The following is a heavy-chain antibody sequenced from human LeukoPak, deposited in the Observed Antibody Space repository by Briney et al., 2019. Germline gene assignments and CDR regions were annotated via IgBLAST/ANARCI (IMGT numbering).Heavy chain of an antibody. J-gene: IGHJ3*02. Sequence: ESLKISCKGSGNNFVTYWIAWVRQMPGKGLEWMGIIYPGNSDTRYSPSFQGQVTISADKSISTAYLQWSSLKASDTAIYYCARPPAAGTFSPFDIWGQGTMVTVSS. CDR1: GNNFVTYW. V-gene: IGHV5-51*01. D-gene: IGHD6-13*01. CDR3: ARPPAAGTFSPFDI. CDR2: IYPGNSDT.